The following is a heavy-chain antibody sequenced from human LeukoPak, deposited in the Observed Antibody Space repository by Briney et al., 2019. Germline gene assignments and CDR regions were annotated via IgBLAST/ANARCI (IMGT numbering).Heavy chain of an antibody. CDR3: ARNFSPDFDY. J-gene: IGHJ4*02. Sequence: SQTLSLTCAISGDTVSSSTSAWSCIRQSPSRGLEWLGRTYFRSKWIHDYALSVRGRITINPDTSKNQVSLQLNSMTPEDTAIYYCARNFSPDFDYWGQGTLVTVSS. V-gene: IGHV6-1*01. D-gene: IGHD1-14*01. CDR2: TYFRSKWIH. CDR1: GDTVSSSTSA.